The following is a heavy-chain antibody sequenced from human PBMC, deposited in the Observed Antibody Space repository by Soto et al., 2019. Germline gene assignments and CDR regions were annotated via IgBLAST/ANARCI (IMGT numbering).Heavy chain of an antibody. Sequence: EVQLVESGGGLVQPGGSLKLSCAASGFTFSGSAMHWVRQASGKGLEWVGRIRSKANSYATAYAASVKGRFTISRDDSKNTAYLQMNSMKTEDTAVYYCTRHRTTVTTWDYYYYMDVWGKGTTVTVSS. J-gene: IGHJ6*03. CDR3: TRHRTTVTTWDYYYYMDV. CDR2: IRSKANSYAT. D-gene: IGHD4-17*01. CDR1: GFTFSGSA. V-gene: IGHV3-73*01.